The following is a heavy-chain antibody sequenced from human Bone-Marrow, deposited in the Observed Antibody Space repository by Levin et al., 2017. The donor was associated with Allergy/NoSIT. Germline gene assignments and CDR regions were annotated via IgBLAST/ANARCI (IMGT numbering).Heavy chain of an antibody. CDR2: ISHDERRK. Sequence: HSGGSLRLSCTASGFSFTNYAVHWVRQAPGKGLEWVAVISHDERRKYYAGSVTGRFTLSRDKSKNTVYLQMSSLKTGDTAVYHCARTDYYDSSAWMTFDRWGPGTLVTVSS. CDR1: GFSFTNYA. J-gene: IGHJ4*02. CDR3: ARTDYYDSSAWMTFDR. D-gene: IGHD3-22*01. V-gene: IGHV3-30*04.